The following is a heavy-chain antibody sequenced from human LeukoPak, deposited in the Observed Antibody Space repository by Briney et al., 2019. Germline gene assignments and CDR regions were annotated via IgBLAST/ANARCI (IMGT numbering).Heavy chain of an antibody. CDR2: IKQDGSKK. CDR1: GFPFSSYW. Sequence: GGSLRLSCVASGFPFSSYWMTWVRQALGKGLEWVADIKQDGSKKSYVDSVKGRFTISRDNAKNSLYLQMNSLRAEDTAIYYCTRVGYIDEGTAYWGQGTLVTVSS. CDR3: TRVGYIDEGTAY. V-gene: IGHV3-7*04. D-gene: IGHD5-24*01. J-gene: IGHJ4*02.